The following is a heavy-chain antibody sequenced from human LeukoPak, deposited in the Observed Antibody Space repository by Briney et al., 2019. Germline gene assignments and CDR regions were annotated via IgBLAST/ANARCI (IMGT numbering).Heavy chain of an antibody. CDR3: ARDLQASVTTNGWGFDL. Sequence: GGSLRLSCAASGFTFNRDLMHWVRQAPGQGLMWISRFNDQGSSTNYADYVKGRFTISRDDAKNTLYLQMNSLRAEDTAVYYCARDLQASVTTNGWGFDLWGRGTLVTFSS. J-gene: IGHJ2*01. CDR1: GFTFNRDL. V-gene: IGHV3-74*01. D-gene: IGHD4-17*01. CDR2: FNDQGSST.